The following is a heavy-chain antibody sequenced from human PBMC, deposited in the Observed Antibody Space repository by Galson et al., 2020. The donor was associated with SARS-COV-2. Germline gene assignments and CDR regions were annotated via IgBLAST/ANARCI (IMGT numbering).Heavy chain of an antibody. D-gene: IGHD2-2*01. CDR2: IYYSGST. CDR1: GGSISSGDYY. J-gene: IGHJ4*02. V-gene: IGHV4-30-4*01. CDR3: ARVRPEDIVVVPAAMFDY. Sequence: SQTLSLTCTVSGGSISSGDYYWSWIRQPPGKGLEWIGYIYYSGSTYYNPSLKSRVTISVDTSKNQFSLKLSSVTAADTAVYYCARVRPEDIVVVPAAMFDYWGQGTLVTVSS.